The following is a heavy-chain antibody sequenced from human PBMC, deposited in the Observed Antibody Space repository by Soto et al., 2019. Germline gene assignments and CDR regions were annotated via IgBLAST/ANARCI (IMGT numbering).Heavy chain of an antibody. V-gene: IGHV3-30*18. CDR1: GFTFSSYG. CDR3: AKDPVMYDFWSGVPVDY. CDR2: ISYDGSNK. J-gene: IGHJ4*02. Sequence: GGSLRLSCAASGFTFSSYGMHWVRQAPGKGLEWVAVISYDGSNKYYADSVKGRFTISRDNSKNTLYLQMNSLRAEDTAVYYCAKDPVMYDFWSGVPVDYWGQGTLVTVSS. D-gene: IGHD3-3*01.